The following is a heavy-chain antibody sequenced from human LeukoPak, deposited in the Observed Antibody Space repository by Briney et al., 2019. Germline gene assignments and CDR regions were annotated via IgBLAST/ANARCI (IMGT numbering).Heavy chain of an antibody. Sequence: GESLKISCQGFGDTFTNYWIGWVRQIPGKGREWMGIIYPDDSEARYSPSFQGQVAISADKSISTAYLQWNSLKASDTAMYYCARRDGYNSLDYWGQGTLVTVSS. J-gene: IGHJ4*02. CDR1: GDTFTNYW. CDR3: ARRDGYNSLDY. CDR2: IYPDDSEA. V-gene: IGHV5-51*01. D-gene: IGHD5-24*01.